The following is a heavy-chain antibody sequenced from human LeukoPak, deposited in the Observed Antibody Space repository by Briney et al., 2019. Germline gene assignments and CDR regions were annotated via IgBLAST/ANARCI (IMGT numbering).Heavy chain of an antibody. J-gene: IGHJ3*02. D-gene: IGHD6-13*01. CDR2: MYSGGTT. CDR1: DGSINGYY. V-gene: IGHV4-59*01. CDR3: ARHSGHSSTNDAFDI. Sequence: PSETLSLTCTVSDGSINGYYWSWIRQPPGKGLDWIGYMYSGGTTNYSPSLKSRVTISEDMSKNQFSLKLTSVTAADTAVYYCARHSGHSSTNDAFDIWGQGTMVIVSS.